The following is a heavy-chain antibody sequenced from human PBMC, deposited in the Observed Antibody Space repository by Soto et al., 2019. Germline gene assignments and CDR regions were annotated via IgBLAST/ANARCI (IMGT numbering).Heavy chain of an antibody. V-gene: IGHV3-23*01. CDR3: AKAFDYDGAFDI. D-gene: IGHD3-9*01. CDR2: ISGSGGST. J-gene: IGHJ3*02. CDR1: GFTFSSYA. Sequence: GGSLRLSCAASGFTFSSYAMSWVRQAPGKGLEWVSAISGSGGSTYYADSVKGRLTISRDNSKNTLYLQMNSLRAEDTAVYYCAKAFDYDGAFDIWGQGTMVTVSS.